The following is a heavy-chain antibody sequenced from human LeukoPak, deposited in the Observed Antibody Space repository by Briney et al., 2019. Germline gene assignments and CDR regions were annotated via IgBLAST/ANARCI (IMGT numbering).Heavy chain of an antibody. D-gene: IGHD3-3*01. CDR3: ARHEEAYDADGYYYYGMDV. Sequence: GESLKISCKGSGYSFTNYWIGWVRQMPGKGLEWMGIIYPGDSDVRYSPSFQGQVTISADKSISTAYLQWSSLKASDTAMYYCARHEEAYDADGYYYYGMDVWGQGTTVTVSS. CDR1: GYSFTNYW. J-gene: IGHJ6*02. V-gene: IGHV5-51*01. CDR2: IYPGDSDV.